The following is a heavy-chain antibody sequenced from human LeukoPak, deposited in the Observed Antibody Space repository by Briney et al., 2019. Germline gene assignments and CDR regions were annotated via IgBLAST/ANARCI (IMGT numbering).Heavy chain of an antibody. D-gene: IGHD6-13*01. V-gene: IGHV1-46*01. CDR3: ARVSIAAAATAPFDP. CDR2: INPSGGST. Sequence: ASVKVSCKASGYTFTSYYMHWVRQAPGQGLEWMGIINPSGGSTSYAQKFQGRVTMTRDMSTSTVYMELSSLRSEDTAVYYCARVSIAAAATAPFDPWGQGTLVTVSS. J-gene: IGHJ5*02. CDR1: GYTFTSYY.